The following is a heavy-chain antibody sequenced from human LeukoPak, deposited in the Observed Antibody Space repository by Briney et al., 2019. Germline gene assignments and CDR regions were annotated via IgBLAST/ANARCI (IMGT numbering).Heavy chain of an antibody. D-gene: IGHD2-2*01. Sequence: GGSLRLSCAASGFTFSSYAMSWVRQAPGKGLEWVSAISGSGVTTYYADSVKGRFTISRDNSKNTLYLQVNSLRVEDTAIYYCAKDCSSSSCPTSDYWGQGTLVTVSS. CDR3: AKDCSSSSCPTSDY. V-gene: IGHV3-23*01. CDR2: ISGSGVTT. CDR1: GFTFSSYA. J-gene: IGHJ4*02.